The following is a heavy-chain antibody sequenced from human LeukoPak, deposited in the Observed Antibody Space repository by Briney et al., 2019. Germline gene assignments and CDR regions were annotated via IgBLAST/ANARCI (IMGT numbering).Heavy chain of an antibody. Sequence: ASVKVSCKASGGTFSSYAISWVRQAPGQGLEWMGWISAYNGNTNYAQKLQGRVTMTTDTSTSTAYMELRSLRSDDTAVYYCARGSYDILTGYYRYWGQGTLVTVSS. CDR1: GGTFSSYA. CDR3: ARGSYDILTGYYRY. D-gene: IGHD3-9*01. CDR2: ISAYNGNT. J-gene: IGHJ4*02. V-gene: IGHV1-18*01.